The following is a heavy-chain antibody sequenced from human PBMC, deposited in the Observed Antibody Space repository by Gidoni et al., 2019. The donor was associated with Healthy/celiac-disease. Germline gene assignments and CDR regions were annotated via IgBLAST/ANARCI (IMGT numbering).Heavy chain of an antibody. Sequence: EVQLVESGGGLVKPGGSLRLSCAASGFTFSNAWMSWVRQAPGKGLEWVGRIKSKTDGGTTDYAAPVKGRFTISRDDSKNTLYLQMNSLKTEDTAVYYCTTWGYSYGYYFDYWGQGTLVTVSS. CDR2: IKSKTDGGTT. CDR3: TTWGYSYGYYFDY. CDR1: GFTFSNAW. J-gene: IGHJ4*02. V-gene: IGHV3-15*01. D-gene: IGHD5-18*01.